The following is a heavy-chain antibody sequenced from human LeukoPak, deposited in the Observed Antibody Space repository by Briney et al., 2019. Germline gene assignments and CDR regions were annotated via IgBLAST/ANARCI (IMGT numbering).Heavy chain of an antibody. CDR1: GFTFSDYY. Sequence: PGGSLRLSCAASGFTFSDYYMSWIRQAPGKGLEWVSAISGSGGSTYYADSVKGRFTISRDNSKNTLYLQMNSLRAEDTAVYYCARLGTGYSSSWYGYDAFDIWGQGTMVTVSS. D-gene: IGHD6-13*01. CDR3: ARLGTGYSSSWYGYDAFDI. J-gene: IGHJ3*02. CDR2: ISGSGGST. V-gene: IGHV3-23*01.